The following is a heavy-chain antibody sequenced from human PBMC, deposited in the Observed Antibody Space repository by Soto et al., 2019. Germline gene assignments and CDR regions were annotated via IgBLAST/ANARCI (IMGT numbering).Heavy chain of an antibody. CDR3: SRSTEVGVCGAY. CDR2: ITVGSSHI. V-gene: IGHV3-21*01. D-gene: IGHD2-2*01. CDR1: GFPFSAYN. Sequence: GSLRLCCTGPGFPFSAYNINWVRQAPGKGLEWVSSITVGSSHIYQPNSMKGRFTISRDDAKNSVYLQIDSLRDEDTALYYCSRSTEVGVCGAYRGQRLLVTVSS. J-gene: IGHJ4*02.